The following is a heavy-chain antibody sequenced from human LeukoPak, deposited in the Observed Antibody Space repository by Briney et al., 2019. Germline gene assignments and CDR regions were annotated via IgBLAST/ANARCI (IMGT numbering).Heavy chain of an antibody. CDR3: ARLGANYFDY. V-gene: IGHV4-59*08. Sequence: PSETLSLTCTVSGGSISSYYWSWIRQPPGKGLEWIGYIYYRGSTSYNPSLKSRVTLSVDTSKNQFSLKLSSVTAADTAVYYCARLGANYFDYWGQGTLVTVSS. CDR2: IYYRGST. D-gene: IGHD3-16*01. CDR1: GGSISSYY. J-gene: IGHJ4*02.